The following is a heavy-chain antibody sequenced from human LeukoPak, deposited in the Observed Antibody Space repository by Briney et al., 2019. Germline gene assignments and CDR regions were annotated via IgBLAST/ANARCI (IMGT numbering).Heavy chain of an antibody. CDR2: ITKSGDAS. J-gene: IGHJ4*02. V-gene: IGHV3-23*01. D-gene: IGHD5-12*01. CDR3: AKGAGYCSTISCTGYSGYDFRFED. CDR1: GIIFGSDA. Sequence: GGSLRLSCAASGIIFGSDAMSWVRQVPGKGLEWVSLITKSGDASYYADSVKGRFTISRDNSKNTVYLEMNSLRAEDTAMYFCAKGAGYCSTISCTGYSGYDFRFEDWGQGTLVTVSS.